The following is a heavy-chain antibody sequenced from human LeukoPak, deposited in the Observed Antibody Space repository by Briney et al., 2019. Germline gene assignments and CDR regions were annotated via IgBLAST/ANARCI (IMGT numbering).Heavy chain of an antibody. V-gene: IGHV1-18*01. Sequence: EASVKVSCKASGYTFTSYGISWVRQAPGQGLEWMGWISAYNGNTNYAQKLQGRVTMTTDTSTSTAYMELRSLRSDDTAVYYCARDNQAPLAPGYSVPSVALDPWGQGTLVTVSS. CDR3: ARDNQAPLAPGYSVPSVALDP. D-gene: IGHD2-15*01. J-gene: IGHJ5*02. CDR2: ISAYNGNT. CDR1: GYTFTSYG.